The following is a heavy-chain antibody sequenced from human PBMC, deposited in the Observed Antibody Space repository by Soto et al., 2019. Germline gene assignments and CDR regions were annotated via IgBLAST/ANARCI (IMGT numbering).Heavy chain of an antibody. V-gene: IGHV3-30-3*01. Sequence: QVQLVESRGGVVQPGRSLRLSCAASGFTFSTYAMHWVRQAPGKGLEWVAAISYDGSHIYYADSVKGRFTISRDNSKNMLYLQMNSLRAEDTTAYYCARDEDYGSGIGYFDYWGQGTLVIVSS. J-gene: IGHJ4*02. D-gene: IGHD3-10*01. CDR3: ARDEDYGSGIGYFDY. CDR2: ISYDGSHI. CDR1: GFTFSTYA.